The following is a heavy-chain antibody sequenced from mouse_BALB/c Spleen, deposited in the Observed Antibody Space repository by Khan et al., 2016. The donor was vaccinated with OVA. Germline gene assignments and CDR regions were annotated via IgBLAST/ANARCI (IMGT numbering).Heavy chain of an antibody. CDR3: ARSVTMTTVVATDFDY. Sequence: VQLQQSGPGLVKPSQSLSLTCTVTGYSITSDYAWNWIRQFPGNKLEWMGYISYSGRTSYNPSLKSRISITRDTSKNQFFLQLNSVTTEDTATYCCARSVTMTTVVATDFDYWGQGTTLTVSS. J-gene: IGHJ2*01. V-gene: IGHV3-2*02. CDR1: GYSITSDYA. CDR2: ISYSGRT. D-gene: IGHD1-1*01.